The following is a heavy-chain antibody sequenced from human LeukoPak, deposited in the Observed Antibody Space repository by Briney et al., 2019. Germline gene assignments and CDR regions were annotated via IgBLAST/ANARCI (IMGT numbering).Heavy chain of an antibody. J-gene: IGHJ3*02. V-gene: IGHV4-59*01. D-gene: IGHD3-22*01. CDR3: ARRSSYYYDSRGAFDI. CDR1: GGSISSYY. CDR2: IYYSGST. Sequence: SETLSLTCTVSGGSISSYYWSWIRQPPGKGLEWIGYIYYSGSTNYNPSLKSRVTISVDTSKNQFSLKLSSVTAADTAVYYCARRSSYYYDSRGAFDIWGQGTMVTVSS.